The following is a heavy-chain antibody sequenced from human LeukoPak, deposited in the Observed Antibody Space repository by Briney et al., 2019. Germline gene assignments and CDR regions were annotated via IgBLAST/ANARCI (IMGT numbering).Heavy chain of an antibody. CDR3: ARSGGTSWY. Sequence: GGSLRLSCAASGFMFEDYSMHWVRQAPGKGLEWVSVISWDGGSKYYADSVQGRFTISRDNSKNTLYLQMNSLRAEDTAVYYCARSGGTSWYWGQGTLVTVSS. D-gene: IGHD1-14*01. V-gene: IGHV3-43*01. CDR2: ISWDGGSK. J-gene: IGHJ4*02. CDR1: GFMFEDYS.